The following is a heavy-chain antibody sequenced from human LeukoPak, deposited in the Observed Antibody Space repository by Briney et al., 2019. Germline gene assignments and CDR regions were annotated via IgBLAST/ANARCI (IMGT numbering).Heavy chain of an antibody. CDR2: ISSSSSYI. V-gene: IGHV3-21*01. CDR3: ARENEWELLRIFDY. CDR1: GFTFSSYS. D-gene: IGHD1-26*01. J-gene: IGHJ4*02. Sequence: GGSLRLSCAASGFTFSSYSMNWVRQAPGKGLEWVSSISSSSSYIYYADSVKGRFPISRDNAKNSPYLQMNSLRAEDTAVYYCARENEWELLRIFDYWGQGTLVTVSS.